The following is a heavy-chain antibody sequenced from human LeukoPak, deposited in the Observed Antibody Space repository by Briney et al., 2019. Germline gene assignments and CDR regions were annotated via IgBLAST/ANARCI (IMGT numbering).Heavy chain of an antibody. J-gene: IGHJ6*02. D-gene: IGHD2-15*01. Sequence: SQTLSLTCTVSGGSISSGVYCWSWIRQRPGEGLQWIGYICSSGSAYYNPSLKSRVIMSIDTSNNQFSLKLNSVTAADTAVYYCARDGGGSLYGMDVWGQGTTVTVSS. V-gene: IGHV4-31*03. CDR1: GGSISSGVYC. CDR2: ICSSGSA. CDR3: ARDGGGSLYGMDV.